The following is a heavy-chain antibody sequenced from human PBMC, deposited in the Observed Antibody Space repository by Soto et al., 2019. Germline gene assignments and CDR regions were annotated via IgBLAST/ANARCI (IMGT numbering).Heavy chain of an antibody. CDR2: IYWNDDK. CDR3: ARGLATLPVFAFDV. V-gene: IGHV2-5*01. Sequence: SGPTLVNPTQTLTLTCSLSGISLSTSGVGLGWIRQTPGKALEWLALIYWNDDKHYTPSLKSRLTITKDTSKNQAVLTMTNMDPVDTATYYCARGLATLPVFAFDVWGQGTAVTVSS. J-gene: IGHJ3*01. D-gene: IGHD6-6*01. CDR1: GISLSTSGVG.